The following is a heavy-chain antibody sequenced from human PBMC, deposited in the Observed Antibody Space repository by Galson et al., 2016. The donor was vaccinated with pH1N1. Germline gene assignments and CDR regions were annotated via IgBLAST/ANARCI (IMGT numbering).Heavy chain of an antibody. Sequence: SVKVSCKASGYTFTGYYINWVRQAPGQGLEWMGIINPSGGSTTYAQKFQGRVTMTRDTSTSTVYMELSSLRSEDTAVYYCARGRGSYLPCDHWGQGTLVTVSS. J-gene: IGHJ4*02. V-gene: IGHV1-46*01. CDR1: GYTFTGYY. CDR3: ARGRGSYLPCDH. CDR2: INPSGGST. D-gene: IGHD1-26*01.